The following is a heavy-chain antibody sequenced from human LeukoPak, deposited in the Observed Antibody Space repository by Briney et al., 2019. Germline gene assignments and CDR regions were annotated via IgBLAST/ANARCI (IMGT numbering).Heavy chain of an antibody. CDR2: ISGSGGST. CDR1: GFTFSSYA. J-gene: IGHJ4*02. CDR3: AKCGYYYGSGSYYNRVFDY. D-gene: IGHD3-10*01. V-gene: IGHV3-23*01. Sequence: PGGSPRLSCAASGFTFSSYAMSWVRQAPGKGLEWVSAISGSGGSTYYADSVKGRFTISRDNSKNTLYLQMNSLRAEDTAVYYCAKCGYYYGSGSYYNRVFDYWGQGTLVTVSS.